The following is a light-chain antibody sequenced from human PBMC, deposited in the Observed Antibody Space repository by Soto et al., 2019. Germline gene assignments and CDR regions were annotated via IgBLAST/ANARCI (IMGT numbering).Light chain of an antibody. CDR2: GTY. CDR1: QSVSSN. Sequence: EIVMTQSPATLSVSPGDTVTLSCRASQSVSSNLAWYQQKPGQAPRLLIYGTYTRATGIPARFSGSGSGTEFTLTISSLQSEDLAVYYCQQYDNWPLFTFGPGTQVDLK. J-gene: IGKJ3*01. V-gene: IGKV3D-15*01. CDR3: QQYDNWPLFT.